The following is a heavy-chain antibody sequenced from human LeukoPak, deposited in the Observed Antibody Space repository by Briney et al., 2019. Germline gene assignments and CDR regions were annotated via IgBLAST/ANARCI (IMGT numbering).Heavy chain of an antibody. J-gene: IGHJ4*02. CDR2: INPSGGST. CDR3: ARVGWPDHGSYFDYY. Sequence: ASVKVSCKASGYTFTSYDINWVRQATGQGLEWMGIINPSGGSTSYAQKFQGRVTMTRDMSTSTVYMELSSLRSEDTAVYYCARVGWPDHGSYFDYYRGQGTLVTVSS. D-gene: IGHD1-26*01. V-gene: IGHV1-46*01. CDR1: GYTFTSYD.